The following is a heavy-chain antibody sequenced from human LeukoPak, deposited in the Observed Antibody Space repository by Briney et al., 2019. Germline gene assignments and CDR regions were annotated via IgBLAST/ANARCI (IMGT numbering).Heavy chain of an antibody. Sequence: GGSLRLSCAASGFTGSTKFINWVRQAPGKGLEWVSILYSGSDTYYADSVEGRFIISRDSSKNTLFLQMNDLRVEDTAVYYCARVGDHFHWYLDLWGRGTLVTVSS. J-gene: IGHJ2*01. CDR3: ARVGDHFHWYLDL. CDR2: LYSGSDT. CDR1: GFTGSTKF. V-gene: IGHV3-53*01. D-gene: IGHD3-3*02.